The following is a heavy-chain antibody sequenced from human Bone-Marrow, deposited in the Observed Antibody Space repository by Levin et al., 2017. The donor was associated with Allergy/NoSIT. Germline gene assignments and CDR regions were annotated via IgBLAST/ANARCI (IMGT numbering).Heavy chain of an antibody. CDR2: IYHTGST. CDR1: YDSVTQYY. V-gene: IGHV4-59*02. J-gene: IGHJ6*02. CDR3: ARADYDYYVMDV. Sequence: SQTLSLTCTVSYDSVTQYYWTWIRQSPGKGLEWIGYIYHTGSTNYNPSLKSRVTISLDTSNNQFSLNLKSVTAADTAVYYCARADYDYYVMDVWGQGTTVTVSS.